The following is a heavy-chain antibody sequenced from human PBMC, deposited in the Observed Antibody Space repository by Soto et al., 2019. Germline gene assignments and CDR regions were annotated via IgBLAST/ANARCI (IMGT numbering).Heavy chain of an antibody. CDR1: GYTVTGYD. CDR3: ARDAGSGRHYYYYGMDV. D-gene: IGHD6-19*01. J-gene: IGHJ6*02. Sequence: ASVKVSCKASGYTVTGYDIHWVRQATGQGLEWMGWMNPNTGYTANAQKFQGRVTMTRNISISTVYMELSSLSSEDTAVYYCARDAGSGRHYYYYGMDVWGQGTTVTVSS. CDR2: MNPNTGYT. V-gene: IGHV1-8*01.